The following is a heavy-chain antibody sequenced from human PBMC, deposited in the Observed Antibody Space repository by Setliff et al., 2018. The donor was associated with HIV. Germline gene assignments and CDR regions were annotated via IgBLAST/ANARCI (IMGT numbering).Heavy chain of an antibody. J-gene: IGHJ3*02. CDR3: ARKERGGAFDI. CDR1: GYSIRSGYY. Sequence: SETLSLTCAVSGYSIRSGYYWGWIRQSPGKGLEWIGYYYYGGGTSYNPFLKSRVTISVDTSKNQFSLHVSSVTAADTAIYYCARKERGGAFDIWGLGTKVTVSS. V-gene: IGHV4-38-2*01. CDR2: YYYGGGT.